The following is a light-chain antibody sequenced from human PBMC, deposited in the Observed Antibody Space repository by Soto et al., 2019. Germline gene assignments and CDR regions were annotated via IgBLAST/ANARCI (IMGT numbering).Light chain of an antibody. V-gene: IGLV1-40*01. CDR3: QSYYSSLSGWV. Sequence: QSVLTQPPSVSGAPGQRVTISCTGSSSNIGAGYDVHWYQQLPGTAPKLLISGNSNRPSGVPDRFSGSKSGTSASLAITGLQAEYEADYYCQSYYSSLSGWVFGGGTKLTVL. CDR2: GNS. CDR1: SSNIGAGYD. J-gene: IGLJ3*02.